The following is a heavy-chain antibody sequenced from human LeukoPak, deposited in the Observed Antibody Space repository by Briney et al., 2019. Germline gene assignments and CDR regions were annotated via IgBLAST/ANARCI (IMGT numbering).Heavy chain of an antibody. CDR3: ARDRVTIFGVVSNYGMDV. J-gene: IGHJ6*02. CDR1: GFTVSSSY. Sequence: GGSLRLSCAASGFTVSSSYMSWVRQAPGKGLEWVSVIYSGGSTYYADSVKGRFTISRDNSKNTLYLQMNSLRAEDTAVYYCARDRVTIFGVVSNYGMDVWGQGTTVTVSS. V-gene: IGHV3-66*01. D-gene: IGHD3-3*01. CDR2: IYSGGST.